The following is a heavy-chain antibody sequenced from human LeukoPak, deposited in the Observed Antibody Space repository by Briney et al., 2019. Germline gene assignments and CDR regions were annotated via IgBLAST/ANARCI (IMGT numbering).Heavy chain of an antibody. J-gene: IGHJ6*02. CDR3: ATDLRTVTTFGHYYHGMDD. CDR2: IKSKADGATT. Sequence: GGSLRLSCVASGFAFSDAWMNWVRQAPGKGLYWVGRIKSKADGATTDYGTTVKGRFTISRDDSKNTFYLQMKSLKTEDTGVYYCATDLRTVTTFGHYYHGMDDWGQGTTVNVSS. CDR1: GFAFSDAW. D-gene: IGHD4-17*01. V-gene: IGHV3-15*01.